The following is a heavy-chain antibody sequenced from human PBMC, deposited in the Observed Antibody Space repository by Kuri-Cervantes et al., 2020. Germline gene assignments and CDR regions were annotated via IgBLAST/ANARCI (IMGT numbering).Heavy chain of an antibody. Sequence: ASVKVSCKASGGTFSSYAISWVRQAPGQGLEWMGWINTDTGNPTYAQGFTGRFVFSLDTSVSTAYLQISSLKAGDTAVYYCARARYCSTGSCYSEIWGQGTLVTVSS. CDR3: ARARYCSTGSCYSEI. V-gene: IGHV7-4-1*02. J-gene: IGHJ4*02. CDR2: INTDTGNP. D-gene: IGHD2-15*01. CDR1: GGTFSSYA.